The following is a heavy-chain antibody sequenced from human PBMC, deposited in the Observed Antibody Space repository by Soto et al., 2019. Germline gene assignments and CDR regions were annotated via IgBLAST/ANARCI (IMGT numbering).Heavy chain of an antibody. D-gene: IGHD3-10*01. V-gene: IGHV3-30-3*01. J-gene: IGHJ3*02. CDR2: ISYDGSNK. Sequence: LRLSCAASGFTLSSYAMHWVRQAPGKGLEWVAIISYDGSNKYYADSVKGRFTISRDNSKNTLYLQMNSLRAEDTAVYYCARGDSGSGSAFGIWGQGTIVTVSS. CDR3: ARGDSGSGSAFGI. CDR1: GFTLSSYA.